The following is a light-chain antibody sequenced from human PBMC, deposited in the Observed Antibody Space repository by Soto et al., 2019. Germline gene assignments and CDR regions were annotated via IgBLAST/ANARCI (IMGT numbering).Light chain of an antibody. CDR3: LQDYDYPWT. V-gene: IGKV1-6*01. CDR1: QSIRND. J-gene: IGKJ1*01. Sequence: AIQMTQSPSSLSASVGDRVTITCRASQSIRNDLGWYQQKPGKAPELLIYAACSLQSGVPSRFSGSGSDTDFTLTISGLQPEDFAPFYCLQDYDYPWTFGQGTKVEI. CDR2: AAC.